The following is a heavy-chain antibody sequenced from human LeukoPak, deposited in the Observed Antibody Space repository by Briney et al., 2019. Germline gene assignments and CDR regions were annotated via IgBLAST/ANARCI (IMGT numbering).Heavy chain of an antibody. CDR1: GFTVSSNY. D-gene: IGHD3-3*01. CDR2: IYSGGST. V-gene: IGHV3-66*01. J-gene: IGHJ4*02. Sequence: PGGSLRLSCAASGFTVSSNYMSWVRQAPGKGLEWVSVIYSGGSTYYADSVKGRFTISRDNSKNTLYLQMNSLRAEGTAVYYCTTDSGRYYDFWSGDYYYFNKWGQGTLVTVSS. CDR3: TTDSGRYYDFWSGDYYYFNK.